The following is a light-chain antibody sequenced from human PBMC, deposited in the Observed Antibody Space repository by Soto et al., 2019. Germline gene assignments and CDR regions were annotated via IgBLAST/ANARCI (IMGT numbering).Light chain of an antibody. CDR1: QSISSW. CDR2: DAS. CDR3: QQYNSYWGT. J-gene: IGKJ1*01. Sequence: DIQMTLSPSTLYASVGDRVTITCRASQSISSWLAWYQQKPGKAPKLLIYDASSLESGVPSRFSGSGSGTEFTLTISSLQPDDFAAYYCQQYNSYWGTFGQGTKVEIK. V-gene: IGKV1-5*01.